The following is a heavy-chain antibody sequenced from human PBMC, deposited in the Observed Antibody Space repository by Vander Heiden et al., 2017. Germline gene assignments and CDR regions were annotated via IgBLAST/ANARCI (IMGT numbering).Heavy chain of an antibody. CDR2: INHSGST. Sequence: PPGKGLEWIGEINHSGSTNYNPSLKSRVTISVDTSKNQFSLKLSSVTAADTAGYYCASSSSHYYYYGMDVWGQGTTVTVSS. D-gene: IGHD6-6*01. V-gene: IGHV4-34*01. CDR3: ASSSSHYYYYGMDV. J-gene: IGHJ6*02.